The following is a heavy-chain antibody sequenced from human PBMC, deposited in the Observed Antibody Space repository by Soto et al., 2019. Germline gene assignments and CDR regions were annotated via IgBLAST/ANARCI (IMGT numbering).Heavy chain of an antibody. CDR2: IWYDGSNK. J-gene: IGHJ4*02. V-gene: IGHV3-33*08. D-gene: IGHD6-19*01. CDR3: ARDWRDVAADR. CDR1: GFTFCNYD. Sequence: GGSPRLSCSASGFTFCNYDMVWVRQAPGKGLEWVAVIWYDGSNKYYADSVKGRFTISRDNAKNSLYLQMNSLRAEDTAVYYCARDWRDVAADRWGQGTLVTVSS.